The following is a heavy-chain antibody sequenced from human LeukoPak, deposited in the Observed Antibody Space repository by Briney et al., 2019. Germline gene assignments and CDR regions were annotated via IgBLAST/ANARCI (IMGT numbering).Heavy chain of an antibody. Sequence: GGSLRLSCAASGFTFSSYAMSWVRQAPGKGLEWASAISGSGGSTYYADSVKGRFTISRDNSKNTLYLQMNSLRAEDTAVYYCAKDLKIWWLRYGGPYFDYWGQGTLVTVSS. J-gene: IGHJ4*02. V-gene: IGHV3-23*01. CDR1: GFTFSSYA. D-gene: IGHD5-12*01. CDR2: ISGSGGST. CDR3: AKDLKIWWLRYGGPYFDY.